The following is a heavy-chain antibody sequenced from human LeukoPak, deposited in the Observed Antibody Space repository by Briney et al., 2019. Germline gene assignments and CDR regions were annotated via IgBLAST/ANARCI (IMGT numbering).Heavy chain of an antibody. J-gene: IGHJ6*03. V-gene: IGHV3-48*03. CDR2: ISSSGSTI. CDR1: GFTFSSYE. CDR3: ARAADYYYYYMDV. Sequence: GGSLRLSCAASGFTFSSYEMNWVRQAPGRGLEWVSYISSSGSTIYYADSVKGRFTISRDNAKNSLYLQMNSLRAEDTAVYYCARAADYYYYYMDVWGKGTTVTISS.